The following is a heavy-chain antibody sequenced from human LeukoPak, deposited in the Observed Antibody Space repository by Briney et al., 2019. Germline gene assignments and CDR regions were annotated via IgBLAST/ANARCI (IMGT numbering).Heavy chain of an antibody. Sequence: ASVKVSCKTSGYTFTGSYLHWVRQVPGQGLEWMGWTNPSAGGTKSAQQFEGRVTMTRDTSNTTGYLELRSLRLDDTATYYCARGGAFCSITTCHEFDHWGQGTLVIVSS. V-gene: IGHV1-2*02. J-gene: IGHJ4*02. CDR2: TNPSAGGT. D-gene: IGHD2-2*01. CDR3: ARGGAFCSITTCHEFDH. CDR1: GYTFTGSY.